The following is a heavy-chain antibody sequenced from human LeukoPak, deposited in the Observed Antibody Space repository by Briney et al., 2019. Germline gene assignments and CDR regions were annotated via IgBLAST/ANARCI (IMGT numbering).Heavy chain of an antibody. Sequence: GASVKVSCKASGYTFTGYSIYWVRQTPGQKLEWMGWINPKTGTANSAQEFQGRVTMTRDTSISTAYMELSRLRSDDTAVYYCARGGALTTVTQGNWFDPWGQGTLVTVSS. J-gene: IGHJ5*02. D-gene: IGHD4-11*01. V-gene: IGHV1-2*02. CDR3: ARGGALTTVTQGNWFDP. CDR1: GYTFTGYS. CDR2: INPKTGTA.